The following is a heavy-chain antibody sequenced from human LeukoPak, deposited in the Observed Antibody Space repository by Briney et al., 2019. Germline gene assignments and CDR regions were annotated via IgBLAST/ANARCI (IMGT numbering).Heavy chain of an antibody. CDR1: GFTFSSYE. Sequence: GGSLRLSCAASGFTFSSYEMNWVRQAPGKGLEWVSYISSSGSTIYYADSVKGRFTISRDNAKNSLYLQINSLRAEDTAVYYCARGRETWIWECGEFDYWGQGTLVTVSS. CDR2: ISSSGSTI. V-gene: IGHV3-48*03. D-gene: IGHD5-12*01. J-gene: IGHJ4*02. CDR3: ARGRETWIWECGEFDY.